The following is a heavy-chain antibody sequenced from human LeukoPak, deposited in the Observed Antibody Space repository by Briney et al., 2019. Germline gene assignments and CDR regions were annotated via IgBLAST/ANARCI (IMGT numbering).Heavy chain of an antibody. D-gene: IGHD6-6*01. V-gene: IGHV3-23*01. J-gene: IGHJ5*02. CDR1: GFTFSSYA. CDR3: AKTSSSIREDWFDP. CDR2: ISGSGGST. Sequence: PGGSLRLSCAASGFTFSSYAMSWVRQAPGKGLEWVAAISGSGGSTYYADSVKGRFTISRDNSKNTLYLQMNSLRAEDTAVYYGAKTSSSIREDWFDPWGQGTLVTVSS.